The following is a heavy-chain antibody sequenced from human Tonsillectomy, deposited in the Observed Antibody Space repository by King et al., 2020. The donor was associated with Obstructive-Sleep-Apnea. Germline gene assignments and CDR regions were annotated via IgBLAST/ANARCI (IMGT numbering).Heavy chain of an antibody. CDR1: GGSVSSGSYY. CDR3: ARGSRGHATVSFDY. V-gene: IGHV4-61*01. CDR2: IYYSGST. D-gene: IGHD3-10*01. J-gene: IGHJ4*02. Sequence: LQLQESGPGLVKPSETLSLTCTVSGGSVSSGSYYWRWIRQPPGKGLEWIGYIYYSGSTNYNPSLKSRVTISVDTSKNQFSLKLSSVTAADTAVYYCARGSRGHATVSFDYWGQGTLVTVSS.